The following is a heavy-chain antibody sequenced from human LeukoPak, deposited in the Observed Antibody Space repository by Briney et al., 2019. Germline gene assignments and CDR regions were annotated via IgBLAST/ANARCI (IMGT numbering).Heavy chain of an antibody. CDR1: GYTLTELS. D-gene: IGHD2-15*01. V-gene: IGHV1-24*01. CDR3: ATPLGYCSGGSCYFDY. Sequence: GASVKVSCKVSGYTLTELSMHWVRQAPGKGLEWMGGFDPEDGETIYAQKFQGRVTMTEDTSTDTAYMELSSLRSEDTAVYYCATPLGYCSGGSCYFDYWGQGTLVTVSS. CDR2: FDPEDGET. J-gene: IGHJ4*02.